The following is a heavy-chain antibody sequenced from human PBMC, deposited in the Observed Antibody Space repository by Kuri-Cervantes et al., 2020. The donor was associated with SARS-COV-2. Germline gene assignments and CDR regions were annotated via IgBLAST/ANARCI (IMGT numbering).Heavy chain of an antibody. CDR3: AREDLSVVVPAAFFDY. D-gene: IGHD2-2*01. V-gene: IGHV4-39*07. CDR2: IYYSGST. Sequence: WVRQAPGKGLEWIGSIYYSGSTYYNPSLKSRVTISVDTSRNQFSLKLSSVTAADTAVYYCAREDLSVVVPAAFFDYWGQGTLVTVSS. J-gene: IGHJ4*02.